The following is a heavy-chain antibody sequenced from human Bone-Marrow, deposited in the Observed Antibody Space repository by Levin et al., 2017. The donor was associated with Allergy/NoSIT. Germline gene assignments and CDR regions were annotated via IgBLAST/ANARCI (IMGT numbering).Heavy chain of an antibody. Sequence: PGESLKISCAASGFTFSSYAMSWVRQAPGKGLEWVSAISGSGGSTYYADSVKGRFTISRDNSKNTLYLQMNSLRAEDTAVYYCAKFSKRSSSRGFAYWGQGTLVTVSS. D-gene: IGHD6-6*01. J-gene: IGHJ4*02. CDR2: ISGSGGST. CDR1: GFTFSSYA. CDR3: AKFSKRSSSRGFAY. V-gene: IGHV3-23*01.